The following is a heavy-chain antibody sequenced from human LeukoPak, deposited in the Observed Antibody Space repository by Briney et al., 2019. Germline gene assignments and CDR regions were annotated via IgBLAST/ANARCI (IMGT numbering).Heavy chain of an antibody. CDR3: ARAARYYGSGFDAFDI. D-gene: IGHD3-10*01. J-gene: IGHJ3*02. Sequence: PWESLRLSCAASGFTFSDYYMSWIRQAPGKGLEWVSYISSSSSYTNYADSVKGRFTISRDNAKNSLYLQMNSLRAEDTAVYYCARAARYYGSGFDAFDIWGQGTMVTVSS. CDR2: ISSSSSYT. V-gene: IGHV3-11*05. CDR1: GFTFSDYY.